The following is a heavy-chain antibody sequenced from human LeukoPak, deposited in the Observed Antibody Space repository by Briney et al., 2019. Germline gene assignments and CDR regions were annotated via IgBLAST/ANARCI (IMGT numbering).Heavy chain of an antibody. CDR2: ISGSGGST. CDR3: ARDSSSSWGFHYYYYMDV. CDR1: GFTFTSYG. J-gene: IGHJ6*03. V-gene: IGHV3-23*01. Sequence: GGSLRLSCAASGFTFTSYGMSWVRQAPGKGLEWVSAISGSGGSTYYADSVKGRFTISRDISKNTLYLEMNSLRAEDTAVYYCARDSSSSWGFHYYYYMDVWGKGTTVTVSS. D-gene: IGHD6-6*01.